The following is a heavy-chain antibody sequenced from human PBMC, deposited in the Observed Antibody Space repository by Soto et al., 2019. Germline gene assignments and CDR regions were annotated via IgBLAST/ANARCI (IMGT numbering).Heavy chain of an antibody. J-gene: IGHJ6*02. CDR3: ARDHLGYYYYGMDV. D-gene: IGHD3-3*02. CDR1: GFTFSSYG. CDR2: IWYDGSKK. Sequence: QVQLVESGGGVVQPGRSLRLSCAASGFTFSSYGMHWVRQAPGKGLEWVGVIWYDGSKKYYGDSVKGRFTISRDNSKNTLYLEMNSLRAEDTAVYYCARDHLGYYYYGMDVWGQGTTVTVSS. V-gene: IGHV3-33*01.